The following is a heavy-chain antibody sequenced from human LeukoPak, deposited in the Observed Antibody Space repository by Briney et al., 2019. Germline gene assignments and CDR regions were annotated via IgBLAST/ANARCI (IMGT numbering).Heavy chain of an antibody. CDR2: IWYDGSNK. D-gene: IGHD1-7*01. Sequence: GGSLRLSCAATGFTFSSYGMHWVRQAPGKGLEWVAVIWYDGSNKYYADSVKGRFTISRDNSKNTLYLQMNSLRAEDTAVYYCAGGGELELPYWGQGTLVTVSS. CDR3: AGGGELELPY. CDR1: GFTFSSYG. V-gene: IGHV3-33*01. J-gene: IGHJ4*02.